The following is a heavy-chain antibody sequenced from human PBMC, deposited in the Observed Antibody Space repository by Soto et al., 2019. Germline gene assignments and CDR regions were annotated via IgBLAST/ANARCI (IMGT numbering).Heavy chain of an antibody. D-gene: IGHD6-13*01. CDR1: GGSFSGYY. J-gene: IGHJ3*02. V-gene: IGHV4-34*01. Sequence: SETLSLTCAVYGGSFSGYYWSWIRQPPGKGLEWIGEINHSGSTNYNPSLKSRVTISVDTSKNQFSLKLSSVTAADTAVYYCASPGIAAAGLDAFDIWGQGTMVTVS. CDR2: INHSGST. CDR3: ASPGIAAAGLDAFDI.